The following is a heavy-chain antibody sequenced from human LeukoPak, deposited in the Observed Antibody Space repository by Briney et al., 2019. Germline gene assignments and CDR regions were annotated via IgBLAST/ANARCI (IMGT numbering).Heavy chain of an antibody. CDR3: ARDFGPFWNDGGDWFDP. D-gene: IGHD1-1*01. V-gene: IGHV1-18*01. CDR1: GYTFTSYG. J-gene: IGHJ5*02. Sequence: ASVKVSCKASGYTFTSYGISWVRQAPGQGLEWMGWISAYNGNTNYAQKLQGRVTMTTDTSTSTAYMELRSLRSDDTAVYYCARDFGPFWNDGGDWFDPWGQGTLVTVSS. CDR2: ISAYNGNT.